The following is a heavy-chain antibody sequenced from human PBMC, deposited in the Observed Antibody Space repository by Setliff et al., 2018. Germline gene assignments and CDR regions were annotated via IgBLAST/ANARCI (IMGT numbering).Heavy chain of an antibody. D-gene: IGHD1-20*01. V-gene: IGHV3-48*01. J-gene: IGHJ4*02. CDR3: ARIAGTVAN. CDR2: ISSSSSTI. CDR1: GFTFSNYG. Sequence: PGGSLRLSCAASGFTFSNYGMTWVRQAPGKGLEWVSYISSSSSTIYYADSVKGRFTLSRDSAKNSLYLQMNSLRAEDTAVYYCARIAGTVANWGQGTLVTVSS.